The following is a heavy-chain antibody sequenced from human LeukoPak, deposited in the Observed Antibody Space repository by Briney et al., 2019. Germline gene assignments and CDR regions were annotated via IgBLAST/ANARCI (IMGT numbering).Heavy chain of an antibody. CDR3: ARDRRQFDY. V-gene: IGHV3-48*01. Sequence: GGPLRLSCAASGFTFSSYSMNWVRQAPGKGLEWVSYISSSSSTIYYADSVKGRFTISRDNAKNSLYLQMNSLRAEDTAVYYCARDRRQFDYWGQGTLVTVSS. CDR2: ISSSSSTI. J-gene: IGHJ4*02. CDR1: GFTFSSYS.